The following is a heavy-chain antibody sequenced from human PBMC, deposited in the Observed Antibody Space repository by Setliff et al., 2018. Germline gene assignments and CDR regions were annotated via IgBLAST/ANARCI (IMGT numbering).Heavy chain of an antibody. Sequence: PGGSLRLSCAGSGFTFSSYTMNWVRQAPGKGLEWVSSISRSSDEIHYSDSVKGRFSISRDNAKNSLYLQLSSLRPEDTAIYYCVRGTLLYYQWFDSWGQGTLVTVSS. V-gene: IGHV3-21*06. CDR1: GFTFSSYT. J-gene: IGHJ5*01. CDR3: VRGTLLYYQWFDS. D-gene: IGHD1-26*01. CDR2: ISRSSDEI.